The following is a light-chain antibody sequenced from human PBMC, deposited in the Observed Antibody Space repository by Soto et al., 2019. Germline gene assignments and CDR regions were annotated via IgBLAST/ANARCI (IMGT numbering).Light chain of an antibody. J-gene: IGKJ2*01. Sequence: DIQMTQSPSSLSASVGDRVTITCQASQDINNYLNWYQQEPGRAPKLLIYDASTLETGVSSRFSGSGSGTDFTFTISSLQPEDVATYYCQRYRTLPMYTFGQGTKREIE. CDR3: QRYRTLPMYT. CDR2: DAS. CDR1: QDINNY. V-gene: IGKV1-33*01.